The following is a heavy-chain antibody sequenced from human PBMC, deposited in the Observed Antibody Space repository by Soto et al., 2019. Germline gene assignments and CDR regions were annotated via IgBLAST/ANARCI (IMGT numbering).Heavy chain of an antibody. V-gene: IGHV1-69*12. J-gene: IGHJ6*02. CDR1: GGTFGNSA. Sequence: QVQLVQSGAEVKKPGSSVTVSCKASGGTFGNSAISWVRQAPGQGLEWMGGIIPIFPTPAYAQKFQGRFTITADESTTTAYMELTSLRSEDTAVYYCARDKDRQQLGGNYYYGIDVWGQGTTVTVSS. CDR2: IIPIFPTP. D-gene: IGHD3-3*02. CDR3: ARDKDRQQLGGNYYYGIDV.